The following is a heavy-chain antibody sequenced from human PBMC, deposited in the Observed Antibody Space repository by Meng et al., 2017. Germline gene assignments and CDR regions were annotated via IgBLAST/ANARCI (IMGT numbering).Heavy chain of an antibody. D-gene: IGHD3-3*01. CDR1: GGSISSSNW. CDR3: ARAQYYDFWSGYYFDY. CDR2: IYHSGST. V-gene: IGHV4-4*02. Sequence: ESVPCFVNPSGTLSLPGAVSGGSISSSNWWSWLRQPPGKVLEWIGEIYHSGSTKYNPSLKSRVTISVDKSKNQFSLKLSSVTAADTAVYYCARAQYYDFWSGYYFDYWGQGTLVTVSS. J-gene: IGHJ4*02.